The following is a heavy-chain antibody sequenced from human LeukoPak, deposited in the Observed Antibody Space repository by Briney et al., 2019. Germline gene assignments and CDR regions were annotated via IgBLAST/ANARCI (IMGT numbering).Heavy chain of an antibody. CDR3: ARSGSGYFDY. CDR2: IKQDGSEK. V-gene: IGHV3-7*01. J-gene: IGHJ4*02. Sequence: TGGSLRLSCAASGITLSVYWMSWVRQAPGKGLEWVANIKQDGSEKYYRDSVQGRFTISRDNAKNSLYLQMNSLRDEDTAVYYCARSGSGYFDYWGQGSLVTVSS. CDR1: GITLSVYW.